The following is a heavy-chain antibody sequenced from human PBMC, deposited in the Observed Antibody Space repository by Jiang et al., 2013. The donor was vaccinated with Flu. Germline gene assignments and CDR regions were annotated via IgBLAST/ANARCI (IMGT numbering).Heavy chain of an antibody. CDR3: AGHDYSNLSAFDI. V-gene: IGHV4-59*01. CDR1: GGSISSYY. J-gene: IGHJ3*02. D-gene: IGHD4-11*01. CDR2: IYYSGST. Sequence: GLVKPSETLSLTCTVSGGSISSYYWSWIRQPPGKGLEWIGYIYYSGSTNYNPSLKSRVTISVDTSKNQFSLKLSSVTAADTAVYYCAGHDYSNLSAFDIWGQGTMVTVSS.